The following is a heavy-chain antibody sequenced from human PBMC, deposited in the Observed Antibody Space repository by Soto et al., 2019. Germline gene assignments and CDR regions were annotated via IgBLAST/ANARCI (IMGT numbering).Heavy chain of an antibody. CDR2: VSPYSGNT. V-gene: IGHV1-18*01. J-gene: IGHJ4*02. Sequence: QLQLVQSGIEVKKPGSSVKASCKTSGDTLTSYAISWVRQAHGHGLEWLGWVSPYSGNTNYSPKVQGRVTLTTDTTTSTAYMELRSLTSGDTAVYFCAAGTFLGPWQYWGQGTLVTVSS. D-gene: IGHD3-10*01. CDR1: GDTLTSYA. CDR3: AAGTFLGPWQY.